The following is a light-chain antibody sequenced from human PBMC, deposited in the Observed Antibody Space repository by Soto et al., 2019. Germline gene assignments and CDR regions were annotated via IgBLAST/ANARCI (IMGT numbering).Light chain of an antibody. CDR2: GAS. J-gene: IGKJ5*01. V-gene: IGKV3-15*01. CDR3: QQYNNWPPIT. CDR1: QSVRSK. Sequence: ELVMTQSPDALSVSPGETVTLSCRASQSVRSKLAWYQQKPGQAPRLFIYGASTRATGIPARFSGSGSGTEFTLTISSLQSEDFAIYYCQQYNNWPPITFGQGTRLEIK.